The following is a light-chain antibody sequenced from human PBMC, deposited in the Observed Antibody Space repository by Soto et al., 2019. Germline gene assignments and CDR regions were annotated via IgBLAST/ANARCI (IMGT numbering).Light chain of an antibody. V-gene: IGKV3-20*01. CDR1: QSVSSSSY. J-gene: IGKJ2*01. CDR2: GAS. CDR3: RQYGSSPSYT. Sequence: EIVLTQSPGTLSLSPGERATLSCRASQSVSSSSYLAWYQQKPGQAPRLLIYGASSRATGNPDRFSGSGSATDFTLTISCLEPEDFAVYYCRQYGSSPSYTFGQGTKLEIK.